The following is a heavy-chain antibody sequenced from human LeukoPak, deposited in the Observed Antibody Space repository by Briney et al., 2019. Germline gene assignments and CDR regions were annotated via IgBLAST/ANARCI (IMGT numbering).Heavy chain of an antibody. CDR1: GFTFSTYW. V-gene: IGHV3-7*01. J-gene: IGHJ4*02. CDR3: SGGRGFLIES. Sequence: GGSLRLSCAASGFTFSTYWMTWVRQAPGKGLEWVANINQDGSAKNYVDSVKGRLTISRDNAKSLLYLQMNSLRAEDAAVYYCSGGRGFLIESWGQGTLVTVSS. D-gene: IGHD3-3*01. CDR2: INQDGSAK.